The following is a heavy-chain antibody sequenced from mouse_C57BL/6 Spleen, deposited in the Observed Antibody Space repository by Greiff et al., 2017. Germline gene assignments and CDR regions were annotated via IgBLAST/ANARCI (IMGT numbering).Heavy chain of an antibody. CDR3: ARRDYGSLSDWYFDV. J-gene: IGHJ1*03. V-gene: IGHV1-72*01. CDR1: GYTFTSYW. CDR2: IDPNSGGT. Sequence: QVQLQQPEAELVKPGASVKLSCKASGYTFTSYWMHWVKQRPGRGLEWIGRIDPNSGGTKYNEKFKSKATLTVDKPSSTAYMQLSSLTAEDSAVYYCARRDYGSLSDWYFDVWGTGTTVTVSS. D-gene: IGHD1-1*01.